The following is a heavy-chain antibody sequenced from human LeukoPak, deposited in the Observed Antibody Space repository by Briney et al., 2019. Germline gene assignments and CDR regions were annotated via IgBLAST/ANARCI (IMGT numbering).Heavy chain of an antibody. Sequence: SETLSLTCTVSGGSISSYYWNWIRQPPGKGLEWIGQIYSSGSTNYSPSLKSRVTISVDTSKNQFSLELNSVTAADTALYYCARRSSSTGWSFDYWGQGTLVAVSS. CDR1: GGSISSYY. CDR3: ARRSSSTGWSFDY. J-gene: IGHJ4*02. CDR2: IYSSGST. V-gene: IGHV4-59*08. D-gene: IGHD6-19*01.